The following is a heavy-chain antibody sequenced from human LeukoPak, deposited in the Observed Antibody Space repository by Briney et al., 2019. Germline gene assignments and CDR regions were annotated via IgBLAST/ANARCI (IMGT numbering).Heavy chain of an antibody. J-gene: IGHJ3*02. CDR1: GYTFTSYG. CDR3: ARGPRLDSSGWYYGAFDI. V-gene: IGHV1-18*01. CDR2: ISAYNGNT. Sequence: ASVKVSCKASGYTFTSYGISWVRQAPGQGLEWMGWISAYNGNTNYAQKLQGRVTMTTDTSTNTAYMELRSLRSDDTAVYYCARGPRLDSSGWYYGAFDIWGQGTMVTVSS. D-gene: IGHD6-19*01.